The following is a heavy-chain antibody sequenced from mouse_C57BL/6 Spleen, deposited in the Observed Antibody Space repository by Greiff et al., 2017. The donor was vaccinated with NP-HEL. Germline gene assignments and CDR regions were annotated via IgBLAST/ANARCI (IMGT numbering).Heavy chain of an antibody. CDR3: ARSTTVFYDY. CDR2: IDPSDSYT. J-gene: IGHJ2*01. Sequence: QVQLKQPGAELVKPGASVKLSCKASGYTFTSYWMQWVKQRPGQGLEWIGEIDPSDSYTNYNQKFKGKATLTVDTSSSTAYMQLSSLTSEDSAVYYCARSTTVFYDYWGQGTTRTVSS. V-gene: IGHV1-50*01. CDR1: GYTFTSYW. D-gene: IGHD1-1*01.